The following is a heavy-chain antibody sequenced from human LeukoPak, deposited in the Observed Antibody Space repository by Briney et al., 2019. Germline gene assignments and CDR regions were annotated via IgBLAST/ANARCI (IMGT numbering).Heavy chain of an antibody. V-gene: IGHV4-59*01. CDR2: IYYSGST. CDR1: GGSISSYY. Sequence: SETLSLTCTVSGGSISSYYWSWIRQPPGKGLEWIGYIYYSGSTNYNPSLKSRVTISVDTSKNQFSLKLSSVTAADTAVYYCARLSIAVAGGVDYWGRGTLVTVSS. D-gene: IGHD6-19*01. J-gene: IGHJ4*02. CDR3: ARLSIAVAGGVDY.